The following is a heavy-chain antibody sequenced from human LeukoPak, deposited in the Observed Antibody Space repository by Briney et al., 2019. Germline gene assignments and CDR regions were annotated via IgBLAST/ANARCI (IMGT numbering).Heavy chain of an antibody. D-gene: IGHD6-13*01. CDR1: GFTVSSNY. J-gene: IGHJ3*02. Sequence: QSGGSLRLSCAASGFTVSSNYMSWVRQAPGKGLEWVSVIYSGGSTYYADSVKGRFTISRDNAKNSLYLQMNSLRAEDTAVYYCAREVGAAAGTFDAFDIWGQGTMVTVSS. CDR3: AREVGAAAGTFDAFDI. CDR2: IYSGGST. V-gene: IGHV3-66*01.